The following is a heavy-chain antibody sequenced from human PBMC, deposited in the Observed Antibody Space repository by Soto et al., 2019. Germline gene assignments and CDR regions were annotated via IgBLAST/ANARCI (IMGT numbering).Heavy chain of an antibody. CDR1: GFTFSGSA. D-gene: IGHD5-12*01. J-gene: IGHJ6*03. CDR3: TSGPNSGYRKVQKNYYYCYMAV. Sequence: GGSLRLSCAASGFTFSGSAMQWVRQASGKGLEWVGRIRSKANSYATAYAASVKGRFTISRDDSKNTAYLQMNSLKTEDTAVYYCTSGPNSGYRKVQKNYYYCYMAVGGKGTTVTVSS. V-gene: IGHV3-73*01. CDR2: IRSKANSYAT.